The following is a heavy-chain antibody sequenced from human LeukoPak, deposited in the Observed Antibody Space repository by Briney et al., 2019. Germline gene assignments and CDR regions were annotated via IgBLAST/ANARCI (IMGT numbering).Heavy chain of an antibody. Sequence: GGSLRLSCAASGFSFSAYWINWIRQAPGKGLEWVANIKQDGSEKNYVDSVKGRFTISRDNAKNSLYLQMNSLRAEDTAVYYCARDLPVYYYDSSGYYPGAFDIWGQGTMVTVSS. CDR3: ARDLPVYYYDSSGYYPGAFDI. CDR1: GFSFSAYW. D-gene: IGHD3-22*01. CDR2: IKQDGSEK. V-gene: IGHV3-7*01. J-gene: IGHJ3*02.